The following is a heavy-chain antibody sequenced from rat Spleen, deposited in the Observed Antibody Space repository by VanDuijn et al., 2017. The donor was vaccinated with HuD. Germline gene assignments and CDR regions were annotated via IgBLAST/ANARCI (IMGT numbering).Heavy chain of an antibody. J-gene: IGHJ3*01. D-gene: IGHD1-5*01. CDR1: GFSLTSNG. V-gene: IGHV2S12*01. Sequence: VQLKESGPGLVQPSQTLSLICTVSGFSLTSNGVSWVRQPPGKGLEWLAAVSSGGNTYYNSGIKSRLTISRDTSKSQVFLKMNSLQTEDTAIYYCTRGKYNSNWLPYWGQGTLVTVSS. CDR2: VSSGGNT. CDR3: TRGKYNSNWLPY.